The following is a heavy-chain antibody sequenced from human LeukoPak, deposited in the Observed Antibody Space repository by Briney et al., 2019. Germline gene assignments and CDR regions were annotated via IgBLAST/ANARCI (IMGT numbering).Heavy chain of an antibody. J-gene: IGHJ4*02. Sequence: PGGSLRLSCAASGFTFDDYAMHWVRQAPGKGLEWVAGIIWNSGSIGYADSVKGRFTISRDNAKNSLYLQMNSLRAEDTALYYCATSYGSGSFDYWGQGTLVTVSS. CDR2: IIWNSGSI. CDR3: ATSYGSGSFDY. CDR1: GFTFDDYA. V-gene: IGHV3-9*01. D-gene: IGHD3-10*01.